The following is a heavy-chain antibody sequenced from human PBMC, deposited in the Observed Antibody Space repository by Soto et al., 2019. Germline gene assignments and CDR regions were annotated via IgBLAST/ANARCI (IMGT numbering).Heavy chain of an antibody. J-gene: IGHJ4*02. CDR1: GGPFSNDI. CDR3: ARDSPIGSTFSGYDAIDY. V-gene: IGHV1-69*08. Sequence: QVQLVQSGAEVKKPGSSVKVSCKASGGPFSNDIITWVRQAPGQGLEWMGRISPLLNTATYAQKFQGRLTITADRSTGTAYMELNSLRSEDTAVYYCARDSPIGSTFSGYDAIDYWGQGTLVTVSS. CDR2: ISPLLNTA. D-gene: IGHD5-12*01.